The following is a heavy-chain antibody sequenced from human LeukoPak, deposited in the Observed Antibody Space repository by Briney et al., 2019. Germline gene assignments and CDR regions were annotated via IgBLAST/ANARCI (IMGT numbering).Heavy chain of an antibody. V-gene: IGHV3-23*01. J-gene: IGHJ3*02. CDR3: AKGGALRGAFDI. D-gene: IGHD2-15*01. Sequence: GGSLRLSCAASGFTFSSYAMSWVRQAPGRGLDWVSAISGSGASTYYADSVKGRFTISRDNSKNTLYLQMNSLRAEDTAVYYCAKGGALRGAFDIWGQGTMVTVSS. CDR1: GFTFSSYA. CDR2: ISGSGAST.